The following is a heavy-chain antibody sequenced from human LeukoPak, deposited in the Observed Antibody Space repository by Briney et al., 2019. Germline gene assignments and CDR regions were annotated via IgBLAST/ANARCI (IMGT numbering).Heavy chain of an antibody. J-gene: IGHJ5*02. CDR3: AGDQVATGWIHP. CDR1: GGSIISSSYY. V-gene: IGHV4-39*07. Sequence: PSETLSLTSTVPGGSIISSSYYSGWISQPPGKGLEWTVRIYYSGRTYYNPSLKGRVTISVDTPKNQFSLKLSCVTIADTAVCHCAGDQVATGWIHPWGQGTLVTVSS. CDR2: IYYSGRT. D-gene: IGHD1-14*01.